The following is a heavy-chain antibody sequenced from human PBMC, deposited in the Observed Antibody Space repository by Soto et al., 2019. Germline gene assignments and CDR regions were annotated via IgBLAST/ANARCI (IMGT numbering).Heavy chain of an antibody. D-gene: IGHD6-13*01. CDR2: IDPSDSDT. V-gene: IGHV5-10-1*04. CDR3: ARHSSSLLNPEDGFDP. Sequence: GESLKISCKGSGYSFTSYWISWVRQMPGKGLEWMGRIDPSDSDTNYSPSFQGQVTISADKSISTAYLQWSSLKASDTAMYYCARHSSSLLNPEDGFDPWGQGTLVTVSS. J-gene: IGHJ5*02. CDR1: GYSFTSYW.